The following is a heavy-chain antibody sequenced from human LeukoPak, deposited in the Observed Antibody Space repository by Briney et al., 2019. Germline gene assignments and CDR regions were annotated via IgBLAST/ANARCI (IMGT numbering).Heavy chain of an antibody. V-gene: IGHV4-61*02. J-gene: IGHJ5*02. D-gene: IGHD3-22*01. CDR1: GGSITSGIYY. CDR2: LYTDGST. Sequence: PSETLSFTCTVSGGSITSGIYYWGWIRQPAGKGLEWIGRLYTDGSTRYNPALKSRVTISVDKSKNQFSLKLSSVTAADTAVYYCARDYYDSSASINWFDLWGQGTLVTVSS. CDR3: ARDYYDSSASINWFDL.